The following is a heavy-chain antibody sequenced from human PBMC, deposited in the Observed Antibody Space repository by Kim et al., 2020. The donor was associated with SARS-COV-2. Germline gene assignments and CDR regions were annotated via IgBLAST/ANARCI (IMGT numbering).Heavy chain of an antibody. J-gene: IGHJ6*02. V-gene: IGHV3-23*01. CDR2: ISGSGSST. CDR3: AKSTVNSEFRRMDV. D-gene: IGHD3-10*01. Sequence: GGSLRLSCAASGFTFSTCVMSWVRQAPGKGLEWVSCISGSGSSTYYADSVKGRFTISRDNSKNTLYLQMNSLRAEDTAVYFCAKSTVNSEFRRMDVWGQGTTVTVSS. CDR1: GFTFSTCV.